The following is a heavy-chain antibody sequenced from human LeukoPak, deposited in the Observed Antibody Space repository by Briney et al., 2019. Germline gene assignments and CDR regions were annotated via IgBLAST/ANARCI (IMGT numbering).Heavy chain of an antibody. J-gene: IGHJ4*02. CDR2: ISGSGGST. D-gene: IGHD3-10*01. Sequence: GGSLRLSCAVSGFTFSDYYMSWIRQAPGKGLEWVSAISGSGGSTYYADSVKGRFTISRDNSKNTLYLQMNSLRAEDTAVYYCAKSPPSAGVPFDYWGQGTLVTVSS. V-gene: IGHV3-23*01. CDR1: GFTFSDYY. CDR3: AKSPPSAGVPFDY.